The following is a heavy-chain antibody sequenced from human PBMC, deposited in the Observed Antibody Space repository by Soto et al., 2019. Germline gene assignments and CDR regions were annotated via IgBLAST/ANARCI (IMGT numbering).Heavy chain of an antibody. CDR3: ARPSTYYYDSSGSPTVDYFDY. CDR2: ISSSGSTI. CDR1: GFTFSDYY. D-gene: IGHD3-22*01. Sequence: PGGSLRLSCAASGFTFSDYYMSWIRQAPGKGLEWVSYISSSGSTIYYADSVKGRFTIPRDNAKNSLYLQMNSLRAEDTAVYYCARPSTYYYDSSGSPTVDYFDYWGQGTLVTVSS. J-gene: IGHJ4*02. V-gene: IGHV3-11*01.